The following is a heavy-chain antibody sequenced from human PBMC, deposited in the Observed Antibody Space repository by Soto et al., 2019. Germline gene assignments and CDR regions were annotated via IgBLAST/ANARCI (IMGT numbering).Heavy chain of an antibody. Sequence: QVQLVQSGAEVKKPGASVKVSCKASGYTFTSYDINWVRQATGQGLEWMGWMNPNSGNTGYAQKFQGRVTMTRNTAISTAYMALSSVRSEDTAVYYCARAANYIVGVTYYYYYGMDVWGQGTTVTVSS. CDR3: ARAANYIVGVTYYYYYGMDV. CDR1: GYTFTSYD. V-gene: IGHV1-8*01. CDR2: MNPNSGNT. D-gene: IGHD1-26*01. J-gene: IGHJ6*02.